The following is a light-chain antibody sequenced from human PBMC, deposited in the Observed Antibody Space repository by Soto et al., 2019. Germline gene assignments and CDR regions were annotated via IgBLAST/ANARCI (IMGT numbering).Light chain of an antibody. Sequence: DIVMTQSPLSLPVTPEEPASISCRSSQSLLHSNGYNYLDWYLQKPGQSPQLLIYLGSNRATGVPDRYSGSGSGTDFTLKSSRVEAEDVGVYYCMQALQTPPTFGQGNKLEIK. CDR1: QSLLHSNGYNY. J-gene: IGKJ2*01. V-gene: IGKV2-28*01. CDR3: MQALQTPPT. CDR2: LGS.